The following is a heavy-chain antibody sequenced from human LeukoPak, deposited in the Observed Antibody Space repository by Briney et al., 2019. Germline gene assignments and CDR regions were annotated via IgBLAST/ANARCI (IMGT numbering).Heavy chain of an antibody. CDR2: ISSSSSYI. CDR1: GFTFSSYS. J-gene: IGHJ5*02. CDR3: ARDSEGWYSGYDLNWFDH. V-gene: IGHV3-21*01. D-gene: IGHD5-12*01. Sequence: GGSLRLSCAASGFTFSSYSMNWVRQAPGKGLEGVSSISSSSSYIYYADSVKGRFTISRDNAKNSLYLQMNSLRAEDTAVYYCARDSEGWYSGYDLNWFDHWGQGTLVTVSS.